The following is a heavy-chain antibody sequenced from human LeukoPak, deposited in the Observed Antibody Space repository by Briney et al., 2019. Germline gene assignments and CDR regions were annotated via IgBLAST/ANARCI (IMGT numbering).Heavy chain of an antibody. J-gene: IGHJ6*02. D-gene: IGHD3-10*01. V-gene: IGHV3-NL1*01. CDR2: ISGTGGST. Sequence: VGSLRLSCAASGFTFRSYAMHRVRESPGKGLERVSAISGTGGSTYFPASVEGGFTISRDNSKNTLYLQMNSLRAEDTAVYYCAKDNVLLWFGELNHCYGMDVWGQGTTVTVSS. CDR1: GFTFRSYA. CDR3: AKDNVLLWFGELNHCYGMDV.